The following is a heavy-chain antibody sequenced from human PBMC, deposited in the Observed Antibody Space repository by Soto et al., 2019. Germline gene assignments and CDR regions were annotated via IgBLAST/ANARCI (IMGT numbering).Heavy chain of an antibody. Sequence: TGGSLRLSCTASGFTFGDYAMSWFRQAPGKGLEWVGFIRSKAYGGTTEYAASVKGRFTISRDDSKSIAYLQMNSLKTEDTAVYYYTREAAAGMFRIRENWFDPWGQGTLVTISS. D-gene: IGHD6-13*01. CDR2: IRSKAYGGTT. V-gene: IGHV3-49*03. J-gene: IGHJ5*02. CDR1: GFTFGDYA. CDR3: TREAAAGMFRIRENWFDP.